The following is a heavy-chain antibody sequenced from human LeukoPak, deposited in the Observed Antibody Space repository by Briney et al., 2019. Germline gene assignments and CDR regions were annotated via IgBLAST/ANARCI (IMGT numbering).Heavy chain of an antibody. CDR1: GFTFDDYA. J-gene: IGHJ4*02. Sequence: SLRLSCAASGFTFDDYAMHWVRQAPGKGLEWVSGISWNSGSIRYADSVKGRFTISRDNAKNTLYLQMNSLRAEDTALYYCAKDISSISWYYFDYWGQGTLVTVSS. CDR3: AKDISSISWYYFDY. V-gene: IGHV3-9*01. D-gene: IGHD6-13*01. CDR2: ISWNSGSI.